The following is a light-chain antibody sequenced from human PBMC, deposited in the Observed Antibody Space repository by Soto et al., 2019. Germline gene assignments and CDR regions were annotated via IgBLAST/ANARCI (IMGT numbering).Light chain of an antibody. CDR3: QQRSNWPPPFT. J-gene: IGKJ3*01. CDR1: QSVSSY. V-gene: IGKV3-11*01. Sequence: EIVLTQSPATLSLSPGERATLSCRASQSVSSYLAWYQQKPGQAPRLLIYDASNRATGIPARFSGSGSGTDFTLTISSLDPEDFAVYYCQQRSNWPPPFTFGPGSKVDI. CDR2: DAS.